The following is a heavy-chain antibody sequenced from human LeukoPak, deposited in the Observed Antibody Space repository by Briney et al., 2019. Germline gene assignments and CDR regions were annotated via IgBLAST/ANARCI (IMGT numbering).Heavy chain of an antibody. CDR3: ASRPPMNYYYQYLDG. CDR1: GFTFSSYW. CDR2: IKEDGSEK. V-gene: IGHV3-7*01. J-gene: IGHJ6*03. Sequence: GGSLRLSCAASGFTFSSYWMRWVRQAPGKGLEWVANIKEDGSEKYYVDSVKGRFTISRDNAKNLVYLQMNSLRAEDTAVYYCASRPPMNYYYQYLDGRLKETTVTVSS.